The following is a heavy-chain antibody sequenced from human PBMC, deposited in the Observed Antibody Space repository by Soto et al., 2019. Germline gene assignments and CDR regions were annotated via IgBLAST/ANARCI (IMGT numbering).Heavy chain of an antibody. CDR1: GGSVSGASYY. CDR3: ARDVSSSSPWFDP. Sequence: SETLSLTCTVSGGSVSGASYYWSWIRQPPGKTLEWIGYIYYRGNTNYNPSLKSRVTISIDTPKNQFSLQLSSVTAADTAVYYCARDVSSSSPWFDPWGPGTLVTISS. V-gene: IGHV4-61*01. J-gene: IGHJ5*02. D-gene: IGHD6-13*01. CDR2: IYYRGNT.